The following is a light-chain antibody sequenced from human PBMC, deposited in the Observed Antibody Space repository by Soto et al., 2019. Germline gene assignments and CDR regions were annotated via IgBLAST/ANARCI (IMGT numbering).Light chain of an antibody. CDR3: QQYSASPT. J-gene: IGKJ4*02. Sequence: EIFMTQSPATLSVSPGEKVILSCRASQSVGTTLAWYQQKPGQAPSLLIRGASTRATGVPARFSGSGSATEFTLTISSLDSEDVANYYCQQYSASPTFGGGTTLEIK. CDR2: GAS. CDR1: QSVGTT. V-gene: IGKV3-15*01.